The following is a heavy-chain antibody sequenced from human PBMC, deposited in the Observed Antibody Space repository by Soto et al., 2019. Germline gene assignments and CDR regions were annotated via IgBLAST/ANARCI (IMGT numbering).Heavy chain of an antibody. Sequence: QVQLVESGGGVVQPGGSLRLSCLASGFGFSGYSMHWVRQAPGKGLDWVAVIKHDGSEIYYADSVKGRFTISKDDSKNTLHLQMNARRVDDTALYYCVRVGWGYSYGNGMDGWGQGTTVTVFS. J-gene: IGHJ6*02. CDR1: GFGFSGYS. CDR2: IKHDGSEI. D-gene: IGHD5-18*01. V-gene: IGHV3-30-3*01. CDR3: VRVGWGYSYGNGMDG.